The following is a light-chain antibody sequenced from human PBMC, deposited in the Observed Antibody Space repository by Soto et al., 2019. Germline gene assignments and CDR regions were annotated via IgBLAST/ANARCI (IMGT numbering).Light chain of an antibody. V-gene: IGKV1-39*01. J-gene: IGKJ1*01. CDR3: QQSYSTPPWT. Sequence: DIQTTQSPSSLSASVGDRVTITCRTSDNIAKYLNWYQQKPGQVPKLLIYAASNLQSGVPSRFSGSGSGTDFTLTISSLQPEDFATYFCQQSYSTPPWTFGQGTKVDI. CDR1: DNIAKY. CDR2: AAS.